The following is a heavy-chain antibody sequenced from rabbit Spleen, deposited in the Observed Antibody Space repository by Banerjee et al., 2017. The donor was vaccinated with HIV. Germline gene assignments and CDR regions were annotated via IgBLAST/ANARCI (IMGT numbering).Heavy chain of an antibody. CDR2: IDPVFGIT. CDR1: GFTLSSYY. J-gene: IGHJ6*01. V-gene: IGHV1S7*01. CDR3: ARDGTGGSYFAL. Sequence: QLEESGGGLVKPGGSLKLSCKASGFTLSSYYMNWVRQAPGKGLEWIGYIDPVFGITYYANWVNGRFSISRENAQNTVFLQMTSLTAADTATYFCARDGTGGSYFALWGPGTLVTVS. D-gene: IGHD8-1*01.